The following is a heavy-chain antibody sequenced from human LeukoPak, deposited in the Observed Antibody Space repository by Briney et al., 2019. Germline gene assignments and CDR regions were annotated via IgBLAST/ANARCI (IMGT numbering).Heavy chain of an antibody. CDR1: GYTFTSYG. CDR2: ISAYNGNT. V-gene: IGHV1-18*01. J-gene: IGHJ5*02. Sequence: ASVKVSCKASGYTFTSYGISWVRQAPGQGREWRGWISAYNGNTNYAQKLQGRVTMTTDTSTSTAYMELRSLRSGDTAVYYCARVGPYSSGWYIWFDPWGQGTLVTVSS. CDR3: ARVGPYSSGWYIWFDP. D-gene: IGHD6-19*01.